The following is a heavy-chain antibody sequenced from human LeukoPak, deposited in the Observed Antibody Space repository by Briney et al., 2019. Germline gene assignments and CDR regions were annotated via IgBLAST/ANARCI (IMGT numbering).Heavy chain of an antibody. CDR1: GYTFTGYY. Sequence: ASVKVSCKASGYTFTGYYMHWVRQAPGQGLEWMGWINPNSGGTNYAQKFQGRVTMTRDTSISTAYMELSRLRSDDTAVYYCARGDVVVVAATDCYYYMDVWGKGTTVTVSS. CDR3: ARGDVVVVAATDCYYYMDV. D-gene: IGHD2-15*01. V-gene: IGHV1-2*02. J-gene: IGHJ6*03. CDR2: INPNSGGT.